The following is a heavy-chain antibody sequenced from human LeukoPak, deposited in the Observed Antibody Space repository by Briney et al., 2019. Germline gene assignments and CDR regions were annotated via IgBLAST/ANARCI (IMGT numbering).Heavy chain of an antibody. Sequence: GGSLRLSRAASGFTFSTHWMHWVRQAPGKGLAWVSHINSDGSSTSYADSVKGRFTISRDNAKNTLYLQMNSLRAEDTAVYYCARDVVEMATITFDYWGQGTLVTVSS. D-gene: IGHD5-24*01. CDR1: GFTFSTHW. CDR2: INSDGSST. CDR3: ARDVVEMATITFDY. J-gene: IGHJ4*02. V-gene: IGHV3-74*01.